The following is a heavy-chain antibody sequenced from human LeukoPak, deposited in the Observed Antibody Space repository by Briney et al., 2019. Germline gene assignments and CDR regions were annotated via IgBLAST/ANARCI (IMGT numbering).Heavy chain of an antibody. J-gene: IGHJ4*02. CDR1: GLTFSNYW. D-gene: IGHD3-16*02. CDR3: AREGGTIEIGKFDY. CDR2: INKDGSEK. V-gene: IGHV3-7*01. Sequence: PGGSLRLSCTASGLTFSNYWTTWVRQAPGKGLEWVATINKDGSEKHYVDSVRGRFTISIDNAKNSVFLQMNSLRAEDTAIYYCAREGGTIEIGKFDYWGQGTLVTVSS.